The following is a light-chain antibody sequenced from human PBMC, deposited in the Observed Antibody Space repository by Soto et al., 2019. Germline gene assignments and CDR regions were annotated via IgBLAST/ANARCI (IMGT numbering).Light chain of an antibody. Sequence: DIQLTQSPSSLSASVGDRVTIACRASQNINTYLNWYQQIPGKAPKLLIYTASSVQRGVPSRFSGSGSGTDFTLTISSLQPEDFATYYCQQSYNTPSTFGQGTKLEIK. CDR2: TAS. CDR1: QNINTY. CDR3: QQSYNTPST. J-gene: IGKJ2*02. V-gene: IGKV1-39*01.